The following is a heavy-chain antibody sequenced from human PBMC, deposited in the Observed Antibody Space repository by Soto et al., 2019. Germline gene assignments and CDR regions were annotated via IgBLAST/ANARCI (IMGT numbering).Heavy chain of an antibody. V-gene: IGHV3-23*01. CDR2: ISGSGDTT. D-gene: IGHD2-2*01. Sequence: EVLLLESGGGLVQPGGSLRLSCAASGFTFISYAMNWVRQAPGKGLGWVSVISGSGDTTYYADSVKGQFTISRDNSKNTLYLQMNSLRAEETAVYYCAKRRSSWGFDYWGQGTLVTVSS. J-gene: IGHJ4*02. CDR1: GFTFISYA. CDR3: AKRRSSWGFDY.